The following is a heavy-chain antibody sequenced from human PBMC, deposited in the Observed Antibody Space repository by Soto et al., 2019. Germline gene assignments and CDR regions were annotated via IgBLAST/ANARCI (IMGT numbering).Heavy chain of an antibody. D-gene: IGHD6-19*01. CDR3: ARERRVIAVAGDFDY. J-gene: IGHJ4*02. CDR2: ISYDGSNK. V-gene: IGHV3-30-3*01. CDR1: GFTFSSYA. Sequence: GGSLRLSCAASGFTFSSYAMHWVRQAPGKGLEWVAVISYDGSNKYYADSVKGRFTISRDNSKNTLYLQMNSLRAEDTAVYYCARERRVIAVAGDFDYWGQGTLVTVSS.